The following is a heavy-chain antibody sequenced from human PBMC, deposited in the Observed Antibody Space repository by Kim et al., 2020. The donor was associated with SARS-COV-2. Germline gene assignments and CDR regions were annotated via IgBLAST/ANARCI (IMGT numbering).Heavy chain of an antibody. CDR3: AKHLDPGAYYQIDY. D-gene: IGHD3-22*01. V-gene: IGHV3-23*01. CDR2: ISGGGKRT. CDR1: GFTFSTCG. J-gene: IGHJ4*02. Sequence: GGSLRLSCAASGFTFSTCGMNWVRQAPGKGLEWVSSISGGGKRTYYADSVKGRFSISRDNTEDTLYLQMNSLRAEDTAVYYCAKHLDPGAYYQIDYRGPG.